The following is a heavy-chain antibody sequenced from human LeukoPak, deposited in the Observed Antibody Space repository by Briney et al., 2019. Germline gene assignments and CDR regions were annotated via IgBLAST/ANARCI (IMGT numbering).Heavy chain of an antibody. CDR1: GFTFGDYA. CDR3: ARHVKKGSGGDFDY. Sequence: LRLSCTASGFTFGDYAMSWVRQAPGKGLEWIGSIYHSGSTYYNPSLKSRVTISVDTSKNQFSLKLSSVTAADTALYYCARHVKKGSGGDFDYWGQGTLVTVSS. J-gene: IGHJ4*02. V-gene: IGHV4-38-2*02. D-gene: IGHD3-10*01. CDR2: IYHSGST.